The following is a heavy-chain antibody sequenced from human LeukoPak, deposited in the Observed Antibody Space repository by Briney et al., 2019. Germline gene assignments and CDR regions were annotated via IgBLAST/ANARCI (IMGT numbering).Heavy chain of an antibody. CDR3: ARVLSRYGSGSYFFDY. Sequence: GGSLRLSSAASGFTFSSYWMSWVRQAPGKGLEWVANIKQDGSEKYYVDSVKGRFTISRDNAKNSLYLQMNSLRAEDTAVYYCARVLSRYGSGSYFFDYWGQGTLVTVSS. V-gene: IGHV3-7*01. CDR1: GFTFSSYW. J-gene: IGHJ4*02. CDR2: IKQDGSEK. D-gene: IGHD3-10*01.